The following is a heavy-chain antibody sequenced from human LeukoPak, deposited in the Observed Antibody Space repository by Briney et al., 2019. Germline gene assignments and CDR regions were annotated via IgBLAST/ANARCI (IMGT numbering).Heavy chain of an antibody. D-gene: IGHD3-10*01. V-gene: IGHV4-39*07. Sequence: SETLSLTCTVSGGSISSSSYSWSWIRQPPGKGLEWIGEINHSGSTNYNPSLKSRVTISVDTSKNQFSLKLSSVTAADTAVYYCARGGPTGSGSNYFDYWGQGTLVTVSS. CDR3: ARGGPTGSGSNYFDY. CDR1: GGSISSSSYS. CDR2: INHSGST. J-gene: IGHJ4*02.